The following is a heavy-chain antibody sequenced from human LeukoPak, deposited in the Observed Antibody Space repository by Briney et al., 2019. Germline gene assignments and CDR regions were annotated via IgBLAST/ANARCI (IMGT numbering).Heavy chain of an antibody. Sequence: SETLSLTCTVSGDSISSGSYYWSWIRQPAGKGLEWLGRVHTSGSTNYNPSLKSRVTISVDTSKNQFSLKLSSATAADTAVYYCARHPSYSSGWYYFDYWGQGTLVTVSS. CDR2: VHTSGST. V-gene: IGHV4-61*02. D-gene: IGHD6-19*01. CDR1: GDSISSGSYY. J-gene: IGHJ4*02. CDR3: ARHPSYSSGWYYFDY.